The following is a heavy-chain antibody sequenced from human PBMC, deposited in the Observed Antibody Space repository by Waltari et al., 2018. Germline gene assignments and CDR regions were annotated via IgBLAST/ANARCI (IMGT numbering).Heavy chain of an antibody. CDR2: MRSDTYGGAT. D-gene: IGHD6-6*01. J-gene: IGHJ4*02. Sequence: EVQLVESGGGLVQPGRSLRLSWTVSGFKVGVYAMTWFRQAPGKGLEWVGYMRSDTYGGATEYAASVRGRFTFSRDASKNTAYLQMNSLRSEDTALYFCRRGEYSSDYWGQGALVTVSS. CDR3: RRGEYSSDY. CDR1: GFKVGVYA. V-gene: IGHV3-49*03.